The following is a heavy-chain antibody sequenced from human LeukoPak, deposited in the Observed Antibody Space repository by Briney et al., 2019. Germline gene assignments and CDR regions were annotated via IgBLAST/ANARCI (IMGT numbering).Heavy chain of an antibody. J-gene: IGHJ4*02. Sequence: GGSLRLSCAASGFTFSSYGMHWVRQAPGKGLEWVAFIRYDGSNKYYADSVRGRFTISRDNSKNTLYLQMTSLRAEDTAVYYCAREPPYYYDSNGYYDDWGQGTLVTVSS. CDR2: IRYDGSNK. D-gene: IGHD3-22*01. V-gene: IGHV3-30*02. CDR1: GFTFSSYG. CDR3: AREPPYYYDSNGYYDD.